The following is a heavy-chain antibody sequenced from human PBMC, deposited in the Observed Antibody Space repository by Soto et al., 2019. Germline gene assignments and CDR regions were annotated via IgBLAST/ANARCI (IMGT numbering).Heavy chain of an antibody. Sequence: QVQLVESGGGVVQPGRSLRLSCAASGFTFSSYGMHWVRQAPGKGLEWVAVISYDGSNKYYADSVKGRFTISRDKSKNTLYLQMNSLRAEDTAVYYCAKDPHDYGDYIFDYWGQGTLVTVSS. V-gene: IGHV3-30*18. J-gene: IGHJ4*02. CDR1: GFTFSSYG. D-gene: IGHD4-17*01. CDR3: AKDPHDYGDYIFDY. CDR2: ISYDGSNK.